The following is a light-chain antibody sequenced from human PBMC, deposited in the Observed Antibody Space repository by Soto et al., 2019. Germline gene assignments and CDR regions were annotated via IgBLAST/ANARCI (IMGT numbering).Light chain of an antibody. V-gene: IGKV2-24*01. CDR1: QSLLHDDRQTY. CDR3: MQATHYRPYT. CDR2: RVS. Sequence: DVVLTQIPLSSPVTVGQSASISCRSSQSLLHDDRQTYLSWFHQRPGQPPRLLIYRVSNRCSGVPDRISGSGAGTDFTLKISRVEAEDVGVYYCMQATHYRPYTFGQGTKLEIK. J-gene: IGKJ2*01.